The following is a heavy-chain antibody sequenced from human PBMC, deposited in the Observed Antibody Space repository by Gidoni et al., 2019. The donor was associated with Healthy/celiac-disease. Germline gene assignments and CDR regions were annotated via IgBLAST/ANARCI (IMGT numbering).Heavy chain of an antibody. J-gene: IGHJ3*02. D-gene: IGHD3-9*01. CDR2: IYYSGST. CDR3: ARVYYDILTGYSDAFDI. CDR1: GGSISSYY. Sequence: QVQLQESGPGLVKPSATLSLTCTVSGGSISSYYWSWIRQPPGKGLEWLGYIYYSGSTNYNPSLKSRVTISVDTSKNQFSLKLSSVTAADTAVYYCARVYYDILTGYSDAFDIWGQGTMVTVSS. V-gene: IGHV4-59*01.